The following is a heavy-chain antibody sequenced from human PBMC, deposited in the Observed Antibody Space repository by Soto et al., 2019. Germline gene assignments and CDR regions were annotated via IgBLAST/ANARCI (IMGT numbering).Heavy chain of an antibody. D-gene: IGHD2-15*01. CDR1: GFTFSNYY. Sequence: VGSLRLSCAASGFTFSNYYMTWIRQAPGKGLEWISYISDSGSVTYYADSVQGRFSISRDTAKNSLFQEMNDLRVDATAVYYCGRCLLGVVYPLDILGQGTMVNV. V-gene: IGHV3-11*01. J-gene: IGHJ3*02. CDR2: ISDSGSVT. CDR3: GRCLLGVVYPLDI.